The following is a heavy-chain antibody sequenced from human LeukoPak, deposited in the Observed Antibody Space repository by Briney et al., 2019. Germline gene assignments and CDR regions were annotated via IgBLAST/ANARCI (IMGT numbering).Heavy chain of an antibody. Sequence: ASVKVSCKASGYTFTGYYMHWVRQAPGQGLEWMGWINPNSGGTNYAQKFQGRVTMTRDTSISIAYMELSRLRSDDTAVYYCARGLSLRYGSGSYSGWFDPWGQGTLVTVSS. V-gene: IGHV1-2*02. J-gene: IGHJ5*02. CDR3: ARGLSLRYGSGSYSGWFDP. D-gene: IGHD3-10*01. CDR1: GYTFTGYY. CDR2: INPNSGGT.